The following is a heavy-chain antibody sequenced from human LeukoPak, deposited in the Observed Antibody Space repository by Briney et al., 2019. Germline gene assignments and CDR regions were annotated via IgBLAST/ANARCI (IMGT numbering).Heavy chain of an antibody. V-gene: IGHV4-34*01. J-gene: IGHJ3*02. CDR2: INHSGST. Sequence: PSETLSLTCAVYGGSFSGDYWSWIRQPPGKGLEWIGEINHSGSTNYNPSLKSRVTISVDTSKNQFSLKLSSVTAADTAVYYCARGADWSVFFWSGYYSTVDAFDIWGQGTMVTVSS. D-gene: IGHD3-3*01. CDR1: GGSFSGDY. CDR3: ARGADWSVFFWSGYYSTVDAFDI.